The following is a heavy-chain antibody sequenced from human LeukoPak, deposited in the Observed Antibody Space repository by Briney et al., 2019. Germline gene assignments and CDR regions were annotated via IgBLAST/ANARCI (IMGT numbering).Heavy chain of an antibody. J-gene: IGHJ6*02. CDR3: ARDRLGVPAEYYYGMDV. D-gene: IGHD2-2*01. V-gene: IGHV3-30-3*01. Sequence: PGGSLRLSCAASGFTFRNYVIHWVRQAPGKGLEWVAVISYDGSNKYYADSVKGRFTISRDNSKNTLYLQMNSLRAEDTAVYYCARDRLGVPAEYYYGMDVWGQGTTVTVSS. CDR1: GFTFRNYV. CDR2: ISYDGSNK.